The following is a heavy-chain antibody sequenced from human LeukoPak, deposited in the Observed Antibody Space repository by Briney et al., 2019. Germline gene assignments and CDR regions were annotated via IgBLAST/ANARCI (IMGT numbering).Heavy chain of an antibody. CDR3: ARVAYGRNNWNDEPFDY. D-gene: IGHD1-1*01. CDR1: GGSISSGSYY. Sequence: KTSETLSLTCTVSGGSISSGSYYWSWIRQPAGKGLEWIGRIYTSGSTNYNPSLKSRVTISVDTSKNQFSLKLSSVTAADTAVYYCARVAYGRNNWNDEPFDYWGQGTLVTVSS. J-gene: IGHJ4*02. CDR2: IYTSGST. V-gene: IGHV4-61*02.